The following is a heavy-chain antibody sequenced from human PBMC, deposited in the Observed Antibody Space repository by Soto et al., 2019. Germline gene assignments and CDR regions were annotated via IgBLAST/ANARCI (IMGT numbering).Heavy chain of an antibody. J-gene: IGHJ4*02. CDR2: IYYSGST. Sequence: ETLSLTCTVSGGSISSYYWIWIRQPPGKGLEWIGYIYYSGSTNYNPSLKSRVTISVDTSKNQFSLKLSSVTAADTAVYYCARVYYDFWSGYPPLYYFDYWGQGTLVTVSS. CDR1: GGSISSYY. V-gene: IGHV4-59*01. CDR3: ARVYYDFWSGYPPLYYFDY. D-gene: IGHD3-3*01.